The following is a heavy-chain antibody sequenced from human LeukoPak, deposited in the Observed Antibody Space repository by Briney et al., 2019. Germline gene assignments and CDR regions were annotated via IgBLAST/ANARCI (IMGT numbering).Heavy chain of an antibody. V-gene: IGHV1-3*03. J-gene: IGHJ4*02. D-gene: IGHD6-13*01. CDR3: ARESQLVNFDY. CDR2: INAGNGNT. CDR1: GYTFTSYA. Sequence: ASVKVSCKASGYTFTSYAMHWVRQAPGQRREWMGWINAGNGNTKYSQKFQGRVTITRDTSASTAYMELSSLRSEDMAVYYCARESQLVNFDYWGQGTLVTVSS.